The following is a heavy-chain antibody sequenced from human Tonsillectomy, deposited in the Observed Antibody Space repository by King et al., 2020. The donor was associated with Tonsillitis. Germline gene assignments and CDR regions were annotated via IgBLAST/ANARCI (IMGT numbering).Heavy chain of an antibody. Sequence: QLQESGPGLVKPSETLSLICSVSGDSTSSTNYYWGWIRQPPGKGLEWIGSIYNSGSIYDNPSLKSRLTISVDTSKNQISLKLSSVTAADTAMYYCARRNSRALMDDSVLAFDV. CDR3: ARRNSRALMDDSVLAFDV. D-gene: IGHD2-8*01. J-gene: IGHJ3*01. V-gene: IGHV4-39*01. CDR2: IYNSGSI. CDR1: GDSTSSTNYY.